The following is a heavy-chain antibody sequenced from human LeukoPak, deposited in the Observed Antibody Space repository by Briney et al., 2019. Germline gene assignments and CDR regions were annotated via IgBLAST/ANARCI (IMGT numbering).Heavy chain of an antibody. CDR1: GYTFTGYY. D-gene: IGHD5-18*01. CDR2: INPNSGGT. J-gene: IGHJ4*02. CDR3: ARDGWGIQLWFDY. V-gene: IGHV1-2*02. Sequence: GASVKASCKASGYTFTGYYMHWVRQAPGQGLEWMGWINPNSGGTNYAQKFQGRVTMTRDTSISTAYMELSRLRSDDTAVYYCARDGWGIQLWFDYWGQGTLVTVSS.